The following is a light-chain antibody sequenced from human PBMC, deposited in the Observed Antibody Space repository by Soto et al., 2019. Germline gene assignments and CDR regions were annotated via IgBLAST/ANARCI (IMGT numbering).Light chain of an antibody. J-gene: IGLJ2*01. CDR1: XXAIKS. Sequence: SYELTQAPSVSVAPGQTARITXXXXXXAIKSVHWYQQKPGQAPVLVVYDDGDRPSGIPERFSGSNSGNTATLTITRVEAGDEADYHCQVWDSSSDHRVVFGGGTKVTVL. CDR2: DDG. V-gene: IGLV3-21*02. CDR3: QVWDSSSDHRVV.